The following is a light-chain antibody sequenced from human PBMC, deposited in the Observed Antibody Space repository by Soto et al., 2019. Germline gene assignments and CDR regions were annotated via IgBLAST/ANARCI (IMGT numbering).Light chain of an antibody. V-gene: IGLV3-21*04. Sequence: SYELTQPPSVSVAPGETARIPCGANNIGSKSVHWYQQKPGQAPVLIIYYDSDRPSGIPERFSASNYGNTATLTISRVEAGDEADYLCQVWDSREVFGGGTKGTVL. CDR1: NIGSKS. J-gene: IGLJ2*01. CDR3: QVWDSREV. CDR2: YDS.